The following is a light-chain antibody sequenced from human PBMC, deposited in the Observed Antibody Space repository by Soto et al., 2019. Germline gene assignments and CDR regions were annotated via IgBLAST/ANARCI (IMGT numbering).Light chain of an antibody. CDR3: CSYAGSYTLV. Sequence: QSALTQPRSVSGSPGQSVTLSYTGTSSDVGGYHYVSWYQHHPGKAPKIIIYDVNKRPSGVPDRFSGSKSGNTASLTISGLQTEDEADYYCCSYAGSYTLVFGGGTQLTVL. J-gene: IGLJ2*01. CDR1: SSDVGGYHY. V-gene: IGLV2-11*01. CDR2: DVN.